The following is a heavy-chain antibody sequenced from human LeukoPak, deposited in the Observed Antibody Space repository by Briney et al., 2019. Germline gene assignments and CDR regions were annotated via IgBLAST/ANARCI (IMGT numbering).Heavy chain of an antibody. CDR3: ARSPLAYYYDSSGYSGFDY. J-gene: IGHJ4*02. CDR1: GYPFTSYF. CDR2: INPSGGST. D-gene: IGHD3-22*01. V-gene: IGHV1-46*01. Sequence: ASVKVSCKASGYPFTSYFMHWVRQAPGQGLEWMGMINPSGGSTSYTPKCQGRVTMSRDMSTSTVYMELSSLRSDDTAVYYCARSPLAYYYDSSGYSGFDYWGQGTLVTVSS.